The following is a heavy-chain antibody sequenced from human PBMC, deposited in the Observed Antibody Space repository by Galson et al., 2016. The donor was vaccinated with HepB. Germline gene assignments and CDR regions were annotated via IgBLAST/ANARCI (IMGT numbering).Heavy chain of an antibody. CDR3: ARDRFYGNNGYYYESEY. V-gene: IGHV1-69*06. CDR2: INPFFGYT. J-gene: IGHJ4*02. CDR1: GGTFSSYA. Sequence: SVKVSCKATGGTFSSYAISWMRQAPGQGLEWMGGINPFFGYTNYAQKFQGRVTITADKSTSTSYMELSSLRSEDTAVYYCARDRFYGNNGYYYESEYWGQGTLVTVSS. D-gene: IGHD3-22*01.